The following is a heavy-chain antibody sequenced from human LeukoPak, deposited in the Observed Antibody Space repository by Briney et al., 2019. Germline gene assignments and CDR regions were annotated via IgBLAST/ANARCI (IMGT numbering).Heavy chain of an antibody. D-gene: IGHD6-13*01. CDR1: GFTFSDYY. Sequence: PGGSLRLSCAASGFTFSDYYMSWIRQAPGKGLEWVSYISSSGSTIYYADSVKGRFTISRDNAKNSLYLQMNSLRAEDTAVYYCARDLIAAAGRTDYYYGMDVWGQGTTVTVSS. J-gene: IGHJ6*02. CDR2: ISSSGSTI. CDR3: ARDLIAAAGRTDYYYGMDV. V-gene: IGHV3-11*04.